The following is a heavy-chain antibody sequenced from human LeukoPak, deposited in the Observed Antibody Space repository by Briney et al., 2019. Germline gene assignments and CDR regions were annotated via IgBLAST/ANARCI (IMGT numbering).Heavy chain of an antibody. D-gene: IGHD3-10*01. Sequence: QSGGSLRLSCAASGFTFSTNWMMWVRQLPGKGLEWVANINEDGSGRYYVDSVKGRFTISRDNTRNSLYLQISSLRVDDTSVYYCVFFIRHTGVDYWGQGTLVTVSS. CDR1: GFTFSTNW. V-gene: IGHV3-7*01. J-gene: IGHJ4*02. CDR3: VFFIRHTGVDY. CDR2: INEDGSGR.